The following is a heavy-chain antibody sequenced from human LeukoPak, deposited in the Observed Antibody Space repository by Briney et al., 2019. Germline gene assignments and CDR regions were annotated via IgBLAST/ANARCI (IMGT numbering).Heavy chain of an antibody. CDR2: ISPNSGGT. Sequence: GASVKVSCKASGYTFTGYDMHWVRQAPGQGLEWMGWISPNSGGTNYAQKFQARVTITRDTSISTAYMELTSLRSDATAVYYVARAGGYSYGYAAFYNWGQGTLFSVSS. J-gene: IGHJ4*02. D-gene: IGHD5-18*01. V-gene: IGHV1-2*02. CDR3: ARAGGYSYGYAAFYN. CDR1: GYTFTGYD.